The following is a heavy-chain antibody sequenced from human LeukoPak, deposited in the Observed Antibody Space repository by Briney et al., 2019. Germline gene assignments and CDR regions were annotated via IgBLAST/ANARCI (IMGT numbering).Heavy chain of an antibody. Sequence: GASVKVSCKASGGTFSSYAISWVRQAPGQGLEWMGGIIPIFGTANYAQKFQGRVTITADESTSTAYMELSSLRSEDTAVYYCATDAYYYGSGSYTLRYWGQGTLVTVSS. CDR2: IIPIFGTA. D-gene: IGHD3-10*01. CDR3: ATDAYYYGSGSYTLRY. J-gene: IGHJ4*02. CDR1: GGTFSSYA. V-gene: IGHV1-69*13.